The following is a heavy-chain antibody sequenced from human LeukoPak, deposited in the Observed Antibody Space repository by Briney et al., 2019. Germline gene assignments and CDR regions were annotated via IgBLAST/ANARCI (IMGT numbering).Heavy chain of an antibody. Sequence: SETLSLTCTVSGGSISSGSYYWGWIRQPPGKGLQWIGSIFYSGSTYYNPSLKSRVTISVDTSKNQFSLKLSAVTAADTAVYYCASPTITTFDIRGQGTMVTVSS. CDR3: ASPTITTFDI. CDR2: IFYSGST. V-gene: IGHV4-39*01. J-gene: IGHJ3*02. CDR1: GGSISSGSYY. D-gene: IGHD4-11*01.